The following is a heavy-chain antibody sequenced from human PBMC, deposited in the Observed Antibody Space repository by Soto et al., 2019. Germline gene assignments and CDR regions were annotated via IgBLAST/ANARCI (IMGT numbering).Heavy chain of an antibody. CDR2: IYPGDSDT. Sequence: LGESLKISCKGSGYIFSSYWIGWVRQVPGRGLEWMGNIYPGDSDTRYSPSFQGHVTISIDKSINTAYLQWTSLRASDTAMYYCARPYGGNSPCFDYWGQGSLVTVSS. J-gene: IGHJ4*01. D-gene: IGHD4-17*01. V-gene: IGHV5-51*01. CDR1: GYIFSSYW. CDR3: ARPYGGNSPCFDY.